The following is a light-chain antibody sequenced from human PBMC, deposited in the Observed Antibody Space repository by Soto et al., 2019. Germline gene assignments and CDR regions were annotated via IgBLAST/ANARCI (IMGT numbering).Light chain of an antibody. CDR2: GAS. CDR3: QQYATSPPT. Sequence: EIVLTQSPGTLSLSPGERATLSCRVSQSVSRSYLAWYQQKLGQPPRLLIYGASNRATGIPDRFSGSGSGTDFTLTIGRLEPEDFAVYYCQQYATSPPTFGGGTKVEIK. V-gene: IGKV3-20*01. CDR1: QSVSRSY. J-gene: IGKJ4*01.